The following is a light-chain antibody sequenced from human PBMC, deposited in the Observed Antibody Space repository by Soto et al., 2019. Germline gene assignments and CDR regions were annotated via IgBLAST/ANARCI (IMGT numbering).Light chain of an antibody. CDR2: GAS. CDR3: QQYGRSLPS. CDR1: QSIINNY. J-gene: IGKJ2*01. Sequence: ENVLTQSPDILSLSPGERGTLSCRASQSIINNYLAWYQQKPGQAPRVLIYGASSRDTGIPDRFSGSGSGTDFTLTISRLQPEDFALYYCQQYGRSLPSFGRGTKLEIK. V-gene: IGKV3-20*01.